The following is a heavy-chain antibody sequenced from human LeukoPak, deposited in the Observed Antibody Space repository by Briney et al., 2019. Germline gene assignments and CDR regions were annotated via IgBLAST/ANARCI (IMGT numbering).Heavy chain of an antibody. V-gene: IGHV3-23*01. J-gene: IGHJ4*02. CDR3: AKDISSGWYAFDY. D-gene: IGHD6-19*01. CDR2: ISGSGGST. CDR1: GFTFSSYA. Sequence: GALRLSCAASGFTFSSYAMSWVRQAPGKGLEWVSAISGSGGSTYYADSVKGRFTISRDNSKNTLYLQMNSPRAEDTAVYYCAKDISSGWYAFDYWGQGTLVTVSS.